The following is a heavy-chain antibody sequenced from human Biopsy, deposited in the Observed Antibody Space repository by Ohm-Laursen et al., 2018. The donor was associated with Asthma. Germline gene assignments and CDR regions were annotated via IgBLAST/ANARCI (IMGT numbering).Heavy chain of an antibody. CDR1: GFTFNSYW. CDR2: IKKDGSEE. CDR3: ARGGYCTSPTCPWGRYATDV. J-gene: IGHJ6*02. D-gene: IGHD2-8*01. V-gene: IGHV3-7*01. Sequence: SLRLSCAASGFTFNSYWMSWVRQAPGKGLEWVANIKKDGSEEYYVDSVKGRFTISRDNAKNSLFLHMNSLRAGDSAVYYRARGGYCTSPTCPWGRYATDVWGQGTTVTVSS.